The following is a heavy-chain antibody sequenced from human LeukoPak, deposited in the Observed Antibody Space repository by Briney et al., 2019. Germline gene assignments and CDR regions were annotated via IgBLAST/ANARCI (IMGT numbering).Heavy chain of an antibody. V-gene: IGHV3-66*01. CDR1: AFTVSSSY. J-gene: IGHJ4*02. Sequence: GRSRRLSCTGSAFTVSSSYMSWVRQTPGEGLEWVSGIYSGGTTYYADSVRGRVTISRDSTKNTLYLQMNSLRAEDTAVYYCARDRRDGYCLGHWGQGTLVTVSS. CDR2: IYSGGTT. D-gene: IGHD5-24*01. CDR3: ARDRRDGYCLGH.